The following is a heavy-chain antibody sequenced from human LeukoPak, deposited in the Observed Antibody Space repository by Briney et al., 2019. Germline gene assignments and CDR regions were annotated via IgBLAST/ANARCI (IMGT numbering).Heavy chain of an antibody. D-gene: IGHD3-22*01. CDR2: INHSGST. CDR3: ARHSYDSSGYYLDAFDI. J-gene: IGHJ3*02. V-gene: IGHV4-34*01. Sequence: PSETLSLTCAVYGGSFSGYYWSWIRQPPGKGLEWIGEINHSGSTNYNPSLKSRVTISVDTSKNQFSLKLSSVTAADTAVYYCARHSYDSSGYYLDAFDIWGQGTMVTVSS. CDR1: GGSFSGYY.